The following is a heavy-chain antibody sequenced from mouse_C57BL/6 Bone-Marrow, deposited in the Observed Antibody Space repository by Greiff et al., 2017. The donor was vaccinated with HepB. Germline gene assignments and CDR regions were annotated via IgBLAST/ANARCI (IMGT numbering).Heavy chain of an antibody. Sequence: QVQLKESGPELVKPGASVKISCKASGYSFTSYYIHWVKQRPGQGLEWIGWIYPGSGNTKYNEKFKGKATLTADTSSSTAYMQLSSLTSEDSAVYYCARLNYDYDGRDYWGQGTTLTVSS. V-gene: IGHV1-66*01. CDR2: IYPGSGNT. CDR3: ARLNYDYDGRDY. J-gene: IGHJ2*01. CDR1: GYSFTSYY. D-gene: IGHD2-4*01.